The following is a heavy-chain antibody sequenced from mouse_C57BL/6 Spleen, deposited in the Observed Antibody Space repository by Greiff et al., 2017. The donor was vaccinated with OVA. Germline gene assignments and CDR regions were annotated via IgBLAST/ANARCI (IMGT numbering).Heavy chain of an antibody. CDR1: GYSITSGYY. D-gene: IGHD1-1*01. CDR2: ISYDGSN. V-gene: IGHV3-6*01. Sequence: EVQLQESGPGLVKPSQSLSLTCSVTGYSITSGYYWNWIRQFPGNKLEWMGYISYDGSNNYNPSLKNRISITRDTSKNQFFLKLNSVTTEDTATYYCARGDYYYGSRYYALDYWGQGTSVTVSS. J-gene: IGHJ4*01. CDR3: ARGDYYYGSRYYALDY.